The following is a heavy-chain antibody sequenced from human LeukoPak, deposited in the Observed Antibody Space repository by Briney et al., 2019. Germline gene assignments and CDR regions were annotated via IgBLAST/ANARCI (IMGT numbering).Heavy chain of an antibody. CDR3: ARERITMVRGVIKKDTEYYNYYYMDV. Sequence: GGSLRLSCAASGFTFSSYSMNWVRQAPGKGLEWVSSISSSSSYIYYADSVKGRFTISRDNAKNSLYLQMNSLRAEDTAVYYCARERITMVRGVIKKDTEYYNYYYMDVWGKGTTVTISS. CDR1: GFTFSSYS. V-gene: IGHV3-21*01. CDR2: ISSSSSYI. J-gene: IGHJ6*03. D-gene: IGHD3-10*01.